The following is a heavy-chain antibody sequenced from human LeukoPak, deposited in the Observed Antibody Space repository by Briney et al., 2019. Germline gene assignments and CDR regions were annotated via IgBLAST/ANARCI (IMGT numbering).Heavy chain of an antibody. CDR2: INTGSGSV. J-gene: IGHJ3*02. V-gene: IGHV3-48*02. CDR3: AKSLRGAFDI. Sequence: PGGSLRLSCAASGFTFSSYSMNWVRQAPGKGLEWVSYINTGSGSVYYADFVRGRFTISRDDARNSLYLQMNSLRDEDTAVYYCAKSLRGAFDIWGQGTMVTVSS. CDR1: GFTFSSYS.